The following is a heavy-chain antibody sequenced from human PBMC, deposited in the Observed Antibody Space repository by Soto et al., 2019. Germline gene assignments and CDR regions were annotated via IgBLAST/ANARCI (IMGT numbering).Heavy chain of an antibody. CDR2: IVVGSGNT. V-gene: IGHV1-58*01. J-gene: IGHJ4*02. CDR1: GFTFTSSA. D-gene: IGHD3-22*01. CDR3: AADSGRLWDYYDSSGSVYYFDY. Sequence: GASVKFSCKASGFTFTSSAVQWVRQARGQRLEWIGWIVVGSGNTNYAQKFQERVTITRDMSTSTAYMELSSLRSEDTAVYYCAADSGRLWDYYDSSGSVYYFDYWGQGTLVTVSS.